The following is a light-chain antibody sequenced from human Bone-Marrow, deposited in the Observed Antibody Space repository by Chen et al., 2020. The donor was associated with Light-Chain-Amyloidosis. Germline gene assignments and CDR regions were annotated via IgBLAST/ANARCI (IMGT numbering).Light chain of an antibody. Sequence: QSVLTQPPSASVPPAPRVTISCTGSSSNIGAGYDVHWYQQLPGTAPKLLIYGNSNRPSGVPDRFSGSKCGTSASLAITGLQAEDEADYYCQSYDSSLSGYVFGTGTKVTVL. CDR1: SSNIGAGYD. CDR2: GNS. V-gene: IGLV1-40*01. J-gene: IGLJ1*01. CDR3: QSYDSSLSGYV.